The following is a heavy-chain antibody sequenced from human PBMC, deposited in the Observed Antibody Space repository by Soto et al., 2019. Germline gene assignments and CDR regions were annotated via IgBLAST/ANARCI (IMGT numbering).Heavy chain of an antibody. J-gene: IGHJ4*02. Sequence: QVQLVESGGGVVQPGRSLRLSCAASGFTFSSYGMHWVRQAPGKGLEWVAVISYDGSHKYYADSVKGRFTISRDNSKNTLYLQMNSLRAEDTAVYYCAKDVTVTTSTSDYWGQGTLVTVSS. V-gene: IGHV3-30*18. D-gene: IGHD4-17*01. CDR1: GFTFSSYG. CDR3: AKDVTVTTSTSDY. CDR2: ISYDGSHK.